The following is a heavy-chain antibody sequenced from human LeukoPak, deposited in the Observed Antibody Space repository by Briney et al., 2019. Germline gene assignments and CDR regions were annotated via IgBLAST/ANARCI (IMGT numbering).Heavy chain of an antibody. CDR3: ARSRYLEYFDY. CDR1: GFTFSRYS. V-gene: IGHV3-48*01. D-gene: IGHD1-1*01. J-gene: IGHJ4*02. CDR2: ISSSSSTI. Sequence: PGGSLRLSCAASGFTFSRYSMNWVRQAPGKGLEWVSYISSSSSTIYYADSVKGRFTISRDNSKNTLYLQMNSLRAEDTAVYYCARSRYLEYFDYWGQGTLVTVSS.